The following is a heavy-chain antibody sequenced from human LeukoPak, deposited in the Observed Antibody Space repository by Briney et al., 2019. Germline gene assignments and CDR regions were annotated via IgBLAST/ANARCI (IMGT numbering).Heavy chain of an antibody. J-gene: IGHJ3*02. CDR1: GGSISRYY. CDR2: IYTSGST. D-gene: IGHD1-26*01. Sequence: SETLSLTWTVSGGSISRYYWSWIRQPAGKGLEWIGRIYTSGSTYYNPSLKTRVTMSVDTSKNQFSLKLSSVTAADTAVFYCARVRSYDAFDMWGQGTMVTVSS. V-gene: IGHV4-4*07. CDR3: ARVRSYDAFDM.